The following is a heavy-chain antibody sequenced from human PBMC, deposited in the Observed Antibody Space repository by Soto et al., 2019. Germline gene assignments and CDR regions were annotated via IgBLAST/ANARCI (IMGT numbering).Heavy chain of an antibody. D-gene: IGHD2-15*01. V-gene: IGHV3-13*01. Sequence: PGGSLRLSCAASGFTFSNYDMHWVRQATGKGLEWVSAIGADAGTYYADSVKGRFTISRENAKNSLYLQMNSLRAGDSAAYYCARRYCSGDSCPAIGIGFDHWGQGTLVTVSS. CDR1: GFTFSNYD. J-gene: IGHJ4*02. CDR2: IGADAGT. CDR3: ARRYCSGDSCPAIGIGFDH.